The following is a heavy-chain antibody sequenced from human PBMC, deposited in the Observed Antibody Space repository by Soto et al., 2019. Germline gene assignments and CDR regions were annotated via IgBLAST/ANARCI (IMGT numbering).Heavy chain of an antibody. Sequence: SETLSLTCTVSGGSISSGGYYWSWIRQHPGKGLEWIGYIYYSGSTYYNPSLKSRVTISVDTSKNQFSLKLSSVTAADTAVYYCARDGYCSGGSCYSGPWYFDYWGQGTLVTVSS. CDR3: ARDGYCSGGSCYSGPWYFDY. V-gene: IGHV4-31*03. J-gene: IGHJ4*02. D-gene: IGHD2-15*01. CDR1: GGSISSGGYY. CDR2: IYYSGST.